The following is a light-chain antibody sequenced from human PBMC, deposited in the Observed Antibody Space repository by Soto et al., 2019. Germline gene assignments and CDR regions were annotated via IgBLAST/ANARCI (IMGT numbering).Light chain of an antibody. CDR2: AAS. Sequence: EIVLTQSPGTLSLSPGERATLSCRASQSVSSSYLAWYQHKPGQAPRLLIYAASSRATGIPDRFSGSGSGXAXXXTXXXLEPEDFXXYYCQQYGSSSYTFGQGTKLEIK. J-gene: IGKJ2*01. CDR3: QQYGSSSYT. V-gene: IGKV3-20*01. CDR1: QSVSSSY.